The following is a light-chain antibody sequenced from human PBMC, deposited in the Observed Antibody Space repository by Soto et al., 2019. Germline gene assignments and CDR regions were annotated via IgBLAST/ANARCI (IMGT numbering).Light chain of an antibody. J-gene: IGKJ5*01. CDR2: DAS. CDR3: HQRSHWPPGST. CDR1: QSVSRD. Sequence: EIVLTQSPATLSLSPGERATLSCRASQSVSRDLAWYQQKLGQAPRLLIYDASKRATGIPARFRGSGSGTAFTLTISSLEPEDFAVYYCHQRSHWPPGSTFGQGTRLEIK. V-gene: IGKV3-11*01.